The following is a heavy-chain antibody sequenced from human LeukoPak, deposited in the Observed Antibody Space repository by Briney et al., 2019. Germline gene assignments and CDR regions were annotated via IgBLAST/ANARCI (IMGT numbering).Heavy chain of an antibody. D-gene: IGHD3-10*01. J-gene: IGHJ4*02. CDR3: ARGPWFGELLY. V-gene: IGHV3-48*01. CDR2: ISSSSSTI. CDR1: GFTFSSYS. Sequence: PGGSLRLSCAASGFTFSSYSMNWVRQAPGKGLEWVSYISSSSSTIYYADSVKGQFTISRDNAKNSLYLQMNSLRAENTAVYYCARGPWFGELLYWGQGTLVTVSS.